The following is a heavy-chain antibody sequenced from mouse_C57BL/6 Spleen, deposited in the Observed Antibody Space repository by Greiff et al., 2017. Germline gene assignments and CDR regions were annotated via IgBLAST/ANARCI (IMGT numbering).Heavy chain of an antibody. J-gene: IGHJ4*01. CDR1: GYTFTDYE. V-gene: IGHV1-15*01. CDR3: TRRTDYGSSYDGAMDY. Sequence: QVQLQQSGAELVRPGASVTLSCKASGYTFTDYEMPWVKQTPVHGLEWIGAIDPETGGTAYNQKFKGKAILTADKSSSTAYMELRSLTSEDSAVYYCTRRTDYGSSYDGAMDYWGQGTSVTVSS. D-gene: IGHD1-1*01. CDR2: IDPETGGT.